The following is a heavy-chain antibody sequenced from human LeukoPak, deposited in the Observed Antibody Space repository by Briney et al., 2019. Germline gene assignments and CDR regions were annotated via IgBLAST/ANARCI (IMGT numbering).Heavy chain of an antibody. V-gene: IGHV4-59*01. CDR1: GGSISSYY. Sequence: PSETLSLTCTVSGGSISSYYWSWIRQPPGKGLEWIGHIYYSGSTNYNPSLKSRVTISVDTSKNQFSLKLSSVTAADTAVYYCARVRRAKTYYYDSSGYYADYWGQGTLVTVSS. D-gene: IGHD3-22*01. CDR2: IYYSGST. J-gene: IGHJ4*02. CDR3: ARVRRAKTYYYDSSGYYADY.